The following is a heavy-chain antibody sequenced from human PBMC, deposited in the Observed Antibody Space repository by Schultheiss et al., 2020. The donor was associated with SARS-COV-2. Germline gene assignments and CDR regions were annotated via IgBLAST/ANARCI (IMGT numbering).Heavy chain of an antibody. Sequence: ASVKVSCKASGYTFTGYYMHWVRQAPGQGLEWMGWINPNSGGTNYAQKFQGRVTMTRDTSISTAYMELSRLRSDDTAVYYSAKQIAAAGRYYYYYYMEVRGNSTTVTSSS. D-gene: IGHD6-13*01. J-gene: IGHJ6*03. CDR3: AKQIAAAGRYYYYYYMEV. CDR2: INPNSGGT. V-gene: IGHV1-2*02. CDR1: GYTFTGYY.